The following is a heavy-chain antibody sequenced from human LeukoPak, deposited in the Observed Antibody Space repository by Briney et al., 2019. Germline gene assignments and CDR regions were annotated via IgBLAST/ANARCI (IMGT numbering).Heavy chain of an antibody. Sequence: SETPSLTCTVSGGSISSGSYYWSWIRQPAGRGLEWIGRIYTSGSTNYNPSLKSRVTISVDTSKNQFSLKLSSVTAADTAVYYCARRAVRGVRQKPFDYWGQGTLVTVSS. J-gene: IGHJ4*02. D-gene: IGHD3-10*01. V-gene: IGHV4-61*02. CDR3: ARRAVRGVRQKPFDY. CDR2: IYTSGST. CDR1: GGSISSGSYY.